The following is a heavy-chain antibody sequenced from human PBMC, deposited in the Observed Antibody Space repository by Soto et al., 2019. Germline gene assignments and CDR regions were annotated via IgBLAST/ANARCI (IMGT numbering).Heavy chain of an antibody. CDR2: VSHDGVNK. V-gene: IGHV3-30-3*01. J-gene: IGHJ3*02. CDR1: GFSFRNYN. CDR3: VRETQIVMVVVPTPGSPGAFDM. Sequence: QMQLVESGGGVVQPGRSLRLSCAASGFSFRNYNLHWVRQAPGKGLEWVAVVSHDGVNKHYAESVKGRLSISRDSSRDRLSLQMNSLRPEDTAVYYCVRETQIVMVVVPTPGSPGAFDMWGQGTMVTVSS. D-gene: IGHD2-15*01.